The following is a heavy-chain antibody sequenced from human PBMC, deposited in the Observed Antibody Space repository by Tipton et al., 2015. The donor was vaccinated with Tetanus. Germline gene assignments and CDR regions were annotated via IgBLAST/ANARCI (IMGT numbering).Heavy chain of an antibody. V-gene: IGHV5-51*01. CDR3: ARPLTSVAFGGFAFDV. J-gene: IGHJ3*01. CDR2: IYPGDSYS. CDR1: GYMFSSHW. D-gene: IGHD3-16*01. Sequence: QLVQSGAEVKQPGESLKISCKGSGYMFSSHWIGWVRQVPGKGLEWLGTIYPGDSYSTYSPSLEGQVTIPVDRSIDTAYLQWSSLKASDTAIYYCARPLTSVAFGGFAFDVWGQGTLVTVSS.